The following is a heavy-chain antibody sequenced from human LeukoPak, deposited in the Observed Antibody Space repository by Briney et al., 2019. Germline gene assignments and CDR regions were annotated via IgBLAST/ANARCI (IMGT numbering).Heavy chain of an antibody. Sequence: GASVKVSCKASGYTFTSYGISWVRQAPGQGLEWMGWISAYNGNTNYAQKLQGRVTMTTDTSTSTAYMELRSLRSDDTAVYYCARSSGTTYYYYYYMDLWGKGTTVTVSS. D-gene: IGHD1/OR15-1a*01. CDR1: GYTFTSYG. J-gene: IGHJ6*03. V-gene: IGHV1-18*01. CDR2: ISAYNGNT. CDR3: ARSSGTTYYYYYYMDL.